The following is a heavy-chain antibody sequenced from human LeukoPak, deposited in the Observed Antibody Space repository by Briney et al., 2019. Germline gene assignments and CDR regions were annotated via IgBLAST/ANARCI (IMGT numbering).Heavy chain of an antibody. V-gene: IGHV3-9*01. CDR1: GFAFDDYA. Sequence: PGRSLRLSCAASGFAFDDYAMHWVRQAPGKGLEWVSGISWSSDDIDYADSVKGRFTISRDNAKNSPYLQMNSLRAEDTALYYCTKDRIGKNHGDYDSIDYWGQGTLVTVSS. CDR2: ISWSSDDI. D-gene: IGHD4-17*01. CDR3: TKDRIGKNHGDYDSIDY. J-gene: IGHJ4*02.